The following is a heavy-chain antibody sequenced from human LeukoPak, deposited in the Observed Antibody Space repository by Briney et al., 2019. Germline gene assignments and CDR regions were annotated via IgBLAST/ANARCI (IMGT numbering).Heavy chain of an antibody. CDR1: GYTFTGYY. Sequence: ASVKVSCKASGYTFTGYYMHWVRQAPGQGLEWMGWINPNSGGTNYAQKFQGRVTMTRDTSISTAYMELSRLRSDDTAVYYCARGGRITIFGVVIVGAFDIWGQGTMVTVSS. CDR2: INPNSGGT. D-gene: IGHD3-3*01. CDR3: ARGGRITIFGVVIVGAFDI. J-gene: IGHJ3*02. V-gene: IGHV1-2*02.